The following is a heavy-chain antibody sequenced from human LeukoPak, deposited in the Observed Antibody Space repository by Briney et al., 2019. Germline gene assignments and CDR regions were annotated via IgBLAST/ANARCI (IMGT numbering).Heavy chain of an antibody. J-gene: IGHJ5*02. CDR2: IYYSGST. Sequence: SETLSLTCTVSGGSISSSSYYWGWIRQPPGEGLEWIGSIYYSGSTYYNPSLKSRVTISVDTSKNQFSLKLSSVTAADTAVYYCARGNDIFWFDPWGQGTLVTVSS. D-gene: IGHD3-9*01. V-gene: IGHV4-39*07. CDR1: GGSISSSSYY. CDR3: ARGNDIFWFDP.